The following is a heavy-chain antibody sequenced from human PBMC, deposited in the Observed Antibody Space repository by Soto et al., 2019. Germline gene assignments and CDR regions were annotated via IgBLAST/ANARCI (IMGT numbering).Heavy chain of an antibody. Sequence: GGSLRLSGTTSGFTFNSYVMHWDRPTPGKGLEWVAIIWYDGSNKYYADSVKGRFTISRDNSKNTLYSQMNSLRAEDTAVYYCANSVLMEWLLSDYYYGMDVWGQGTTVTVSS. CDR3: ANSVLMEWLLSDYYYGMDV. J-gene: IGHJ6*02. CDR1: GFTFNSYV. CDR2: IWYDGSNK. V-gene: IGHV3-33*08. D-gene: IGHD3-3*01.